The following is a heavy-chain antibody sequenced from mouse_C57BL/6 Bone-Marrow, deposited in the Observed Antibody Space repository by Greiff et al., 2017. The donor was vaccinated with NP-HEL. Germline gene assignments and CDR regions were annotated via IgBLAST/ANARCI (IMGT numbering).Heavy chain of an antibody. V-gene: IGHV5-9-1*02. CDR2: ISSGGDYI. CDR3: TRYYYGSSYGYFDV. J-gene: IGHJ1*03. CDR1: GFTFSSYA. D-gene: IGHD1-1*01. Sequence: DVMLVESGEGLVKPGGSLKLSCAASGFTFSSYAMSWVRQTPEKRLEWVAYISSGGDYIYYADTVKGRFTISRDNARNTLYLQMSSLKSEDTAMYYCTRYYYGSSYGYFDVWGTGTTVTVSS.